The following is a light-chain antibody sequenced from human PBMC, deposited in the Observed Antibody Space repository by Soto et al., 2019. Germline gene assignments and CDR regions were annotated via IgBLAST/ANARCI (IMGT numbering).Light chain of an antibody. CDR2: DVI. CDR1: SNDVGGYNF. Sequence: QSVLTQPASVSGSPGQSITISCTGTSNDVGGYNFVFWYQQHPTKAPKLIIYDVINRPSGVSNRFSGSKSGNMASLTISGLQAEDEADYYCTSYTSSFTFVFGTGTKLTVL. J-gene: IGLJ1*01. CDR3: TSYTSSFTFV. V-gene: IGLV2-14*03.